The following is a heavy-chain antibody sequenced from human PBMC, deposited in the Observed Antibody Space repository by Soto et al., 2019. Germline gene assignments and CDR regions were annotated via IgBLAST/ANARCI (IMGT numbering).Heavy chain of an antibody. Sequence: QVQLVESGGGVVQPGRSLRLSCAASGFTFSSYGMHWVRQAPGKGLEWVAVISYDGSNKYYADSVKGRFTISRDKSKNTLYLQMNSLRAEDTAVYYCAKDSSIASRGGYYFDYWGQGTLVTVSS. CDR1: GFTFSSYG. D-gene: IGHD2-21*01. V-gene: IGHV3-30*18. CDR3: AKDSSIASRGGYYFDY. J-gene: IGHJ4*02. CDR2: ISYDGSNK.